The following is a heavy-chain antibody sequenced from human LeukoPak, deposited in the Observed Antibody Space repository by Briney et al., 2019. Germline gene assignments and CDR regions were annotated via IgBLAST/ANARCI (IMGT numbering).Heavy chain of an antibody. V-gene: IGHV3-21*01. D-gene: IGHD3-3*01. CDR3: ARGSFVLEWLFDY. CDR1: GFTFSSYS. Sequence: PGGSLRLSCAASGFTFSSYSMNWVRQAPGKGLEWVSSISSSSSYIYYADSVKGRFTISRDNAKNSLYLQMNSLRAEDTAVYYCARGSFVLEWLFDYWGQGTVVTVSS. J-gene: IGHJ4*02. CDR2: ISSSSSYI.